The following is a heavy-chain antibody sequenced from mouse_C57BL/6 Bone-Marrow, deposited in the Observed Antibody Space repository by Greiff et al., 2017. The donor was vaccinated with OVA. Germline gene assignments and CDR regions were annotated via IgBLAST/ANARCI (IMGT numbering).Heavy chain of an antibody. D-gene: IGHD2-1*01. V-gene: IGHV1-15*01. J-gene: IGHJ2*01. CDR1: GYTFTDYE. CDR3: TQLPSGYFDY. Sequence: VKLQESGAELVRPGASVTLSCKASGYTFTDYEMHWVKQTPVHGLEWIGAIDPETGGTAYNQKFKGKAILTADKSSSTAYMELRSLTSEDSAVYYCTQLPSGYFDYWGQGTTLTVSS. CDR2: IDPETGGT.